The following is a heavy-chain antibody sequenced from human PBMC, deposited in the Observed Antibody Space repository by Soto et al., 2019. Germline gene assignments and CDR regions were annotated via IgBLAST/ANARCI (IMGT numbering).Heavy chain of an antibody. J-gene: IGHJ5*02. Sequence: SETLSLTCAVYGGSFSGYHWSWIRQPPGKGLEWIGEINHSGSTNYNPSLKSRVTISVDTSKNQFSLKLSSVTAADTAVYYCARGRSYYDFWSGYYYDNWFDPWGQGTLVT. CDR3: ARGRSYYDFWSGYYYDNWFDP. CDR2: INHSGST. D-gene: IGHD3-3*01. V-gene: IGHV4-34*01. CDR1: GGSFSGYH.